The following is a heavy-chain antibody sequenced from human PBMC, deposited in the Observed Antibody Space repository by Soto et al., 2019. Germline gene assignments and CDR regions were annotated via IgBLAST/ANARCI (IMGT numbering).Heavy chain of an antibody. V-gene: IGHV1-18*01. CDR2: ISAYNGNT. J-gene: IGHJ6*02. CDR1: GYTFTSYG. Sequence: ASVKVSCKASGYTFTSYGISWVRQAPGQGLEWMGWISAYNGNTNYAQKLQGRVTMTTDTSTSTAYMELRSLRSDDTAVYYCARDQGSSFPYYYGMDVWGQGTTVTVSS. CDR3: ARDQGSSFPYYYGMDV. D-gene: IGHD6-13*01.